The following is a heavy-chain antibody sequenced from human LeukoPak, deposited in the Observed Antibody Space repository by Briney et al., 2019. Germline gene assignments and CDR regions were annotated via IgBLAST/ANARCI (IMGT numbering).Heavy chain of an antibody. CDR2: IKNKTNGGTT. V-gene: IGHV3-15*01. CDR1: GFVFSSAW. D-gene: IGHD2-2*01. Sequence: GSLRLSCAASGFVFSSAWMTWVRQAPGKGLEWVGHIKNKTNGGTTDYAAPVKGRFIISRDDSKNTLYLQMNSLRTEDTAVYYCARGFCSSPSCYQGPFDFWGQGTLVTVSS. J-gene: IGHJ4*02. CDR3: ARGFCSSPSCYQGPFDF.